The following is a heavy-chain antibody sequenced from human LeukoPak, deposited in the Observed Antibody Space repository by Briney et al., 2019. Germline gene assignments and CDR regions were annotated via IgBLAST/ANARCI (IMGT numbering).Heavy chain of an antibody. CDR1: GYSFTSYW. CDR3: ARRYSSSSRGLYYYYMDV. Sequence: GESLKISCKGSGYSFTSYWIGWVRQMPGKGLEWRGIIYPGDSDTRYSPSFQGQVTISADTSTSTAYLQWSSLKASDTAMYYCARRYSSSSRGLYYYYMDVWGKGTTVTVSS. D-gene: IGHD6-6*01. CDR2: IYPGDSDT. V-gene: IGHV5-51*01. J-gene: IGHJ6*03.